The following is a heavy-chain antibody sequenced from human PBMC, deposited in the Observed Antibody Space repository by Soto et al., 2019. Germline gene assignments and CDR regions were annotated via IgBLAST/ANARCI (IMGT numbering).Heavy chain of an antibody. J-gene: IGHJ4*02. D-gene: IGHD6-19*01. CDR1: GVTFSSYA. V-gene: IGHV1-69*01. Sequence: QVQLVQSGAEVKKPGSSVQVSCTASGVTFSSYAISWVRQAPGQGLECMGGIIPIFCTANYAQKFQGRVTITADESTSTAYMELSSLISEDTAVYYCARALAVPGFDYWGQGTLVTVSS. CDR2: IIPIFCTA. CDR3: ARALAVPGFDY.